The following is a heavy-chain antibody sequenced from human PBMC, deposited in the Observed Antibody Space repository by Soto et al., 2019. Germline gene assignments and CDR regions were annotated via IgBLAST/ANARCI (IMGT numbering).Heavy chain of an antibody. CDR2: IVVGSGNT. Sequence: SVKVSCKASGFTFTSSAVQWVRQARGQRLEWIGWIVVGSGNTNYAQKFQERVTITRDMSTSTAYMELSSLRSEDTAVYYCAADGQWLADDAFDIWGQGTMVTVSS. J-gene: IGHJ3*02. CDR1: GFTFTSSA. D-gene: IGHD6-19*01. CDR3: AADGQWLADDAFDI. V-gene: IGHV1-58*01.